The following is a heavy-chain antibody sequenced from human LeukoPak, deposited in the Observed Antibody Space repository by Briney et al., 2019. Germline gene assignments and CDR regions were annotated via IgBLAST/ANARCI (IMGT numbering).Heavy chain of an antibody. CDR1: GGSISNYH. Sequence: PSETLSPTCTVSGGSISNYHWSWIRQSPGKGLEWIGYVYDTGSTNYNPSLKGRVTISVDTSKNQFSLKLSSVTAADTAVYYCATEGGISGAADVAFDIWGQGTMVTVSS. D-gene: IGHD1-26*01. CDR3: ATEGGISGAADVAFDI. J-gene: IGHJ3*02. V-gene: IGHV4-59*01. CDR2: VYDTGST.